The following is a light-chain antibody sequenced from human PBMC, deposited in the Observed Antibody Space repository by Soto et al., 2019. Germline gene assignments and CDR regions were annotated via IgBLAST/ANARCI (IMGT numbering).Light chain of an antibody. CDR3: SSYTSSSTLGVV. CDR2: EVS. Sequence: QAVVTQPRSVSGSPGQSVTISCTGTSSDVGGYNYVSWYQQHPGKAPKLMIYEVSNRPSGVSNRFSGSKSGNTASLTISGLQAEDEADYYCSSYTSSSTLGVVFGGGTKLTVL. V-gene: IGLV2-14*01. J-gene: IGLJ2*01. CDR1: SSDVGGYNY.